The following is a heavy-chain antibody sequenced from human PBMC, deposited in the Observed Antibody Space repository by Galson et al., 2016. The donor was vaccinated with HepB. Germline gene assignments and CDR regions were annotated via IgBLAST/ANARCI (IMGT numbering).Heavy chain of an antibody. CDR3: AREIPSQGKSDY. V-gene: IGHV3-53*01. J-gene: IGHJ4*02. CDR2: LYSGGST. CDR1: GFIVSSND. Sequence: SLRLSCAASGFIVSSNDMSWVRQAPGKGLEWVSVLYSGGSTYYADSVKGRFTISRDNSKNTLYLQMNSLRAEDTAVYYCAREIPSQGKSDYWGQGTLVTVSS.